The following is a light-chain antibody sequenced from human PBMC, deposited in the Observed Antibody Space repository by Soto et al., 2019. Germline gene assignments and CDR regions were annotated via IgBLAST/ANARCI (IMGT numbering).Light chain of an antibody. CDR1: QSVSSY. CDR3: QQRSHWPYT. Sequence: EIVLTQSPAALSLSPGERATLSCRASQSVSSYLAWYQQKPGQAPRLLIHDASNRATGIPARFSGSGSGTDFTLAISSLEPEDFAVYYCQQRSHWPYTFGQGTKLEIK. V-gene: IGKV3-11*01. CDR2: DAS. J-gene: IGKJ2*01.